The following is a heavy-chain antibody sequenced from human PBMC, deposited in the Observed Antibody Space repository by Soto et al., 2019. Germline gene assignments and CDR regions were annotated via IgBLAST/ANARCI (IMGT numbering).Heavy chain of an antibody. Sequence: GGSLRLSCAASGFMFSAYTMSWVRQAPGKGLEWLSSITSNSDHIDYADSVRGRFTVSGDNARKSLYLQMDSLGAEDTGVYYCATPYYYNHWGPGTLVTVSS. CDR1: GFMFSAYT. CDR2: ITSNSDHI. CDR3: ATPYYYNH. V-gene: IGHV3-21*01. J-gene: IGHJ4*02.